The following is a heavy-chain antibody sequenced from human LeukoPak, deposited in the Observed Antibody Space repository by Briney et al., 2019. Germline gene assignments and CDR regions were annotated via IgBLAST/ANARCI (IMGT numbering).Heavy chain of an antibody. J-gene: IGHJ4*02. CDR1: GGSFSGYY. Sequence: PSETLSLTCAVYGGSFSGYYWSWIRQPPGKGLEWVSVIYSGGSTYYADSVKGRFTISRDNSKNTLYLQMNSLRAEDTAVYYCASLETYDSSGYYQRSSYFDYWGQGTLVTVSS. V-gene: IGHV3-66*01. CDR2: IYSGGST. D-gene: IGHD3-22*01. CDR3: ASLETYDSSGYYQRSSYFDY.